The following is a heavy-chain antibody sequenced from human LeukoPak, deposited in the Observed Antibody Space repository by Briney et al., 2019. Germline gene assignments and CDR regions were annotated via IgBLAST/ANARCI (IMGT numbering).Heavy chain of an antibody. CDR2: IRSKAYGGTT. J-gene: IGHJ4*02. Sequence: GGSLRLSCTASGFTFGDYAMSWVRQAPGKGLEWVGFIRSKAYGGTTEYVASVKGRFTISRDDSKSIAYLQMNSLKTEDTAVYYCTRDLRGGRYCSSTSCFFDYWGQGTLVTVSS. CDR3: TRDLRGGRYCSSTSCFFDY. D-gene: IGHD2-2*01. CDR1: GFTFGDYA. V-gene: IGHV3-49*04.